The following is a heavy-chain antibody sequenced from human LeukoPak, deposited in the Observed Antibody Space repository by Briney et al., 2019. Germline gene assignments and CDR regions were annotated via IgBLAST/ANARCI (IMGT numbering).Heavy chain of an antibody. CDR3: ARDSCSGGSCYPPDASDY. CDR2: IKQDGSEK. V-gene: IGHV3-7*01. CDR1: GFTFSSYW. J-gene: IGHJ4*02. Sequence: GGSLRLSCAASGFTFSSYWMSWVRQAPGKGLEWVANIKQDGSEKYYVDSVKGRFTISRDNAKNSPYLQMNSLRAEDTAVYYCARDSCSGGSCYPPDASDYWGQGTLVTVSS. D-gene: IGHD2-15*01.